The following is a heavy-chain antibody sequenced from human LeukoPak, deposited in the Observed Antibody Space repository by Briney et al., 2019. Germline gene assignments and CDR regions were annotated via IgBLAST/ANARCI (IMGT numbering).Heavy chain of an antibody. CDR1: GYSFTAFY. Sequence: GASVKLSCKASGYSFTAFYIHWVRQAPGQGLEWMGWIHPRSGETNYAYKFRGRVTMTRDTSISTTYMDLGSLGSDDTAVYYWARDGDYGTGSYYRGFFDYWGQGTLVTVSS. J-gene: IGHJ4*02. CDR2: IHPRSGET. V-gene: IGHV1-2*07. D-gene: IGHD3-10*01. CDR3: ARDGDYGTGSYYRGFFDY.